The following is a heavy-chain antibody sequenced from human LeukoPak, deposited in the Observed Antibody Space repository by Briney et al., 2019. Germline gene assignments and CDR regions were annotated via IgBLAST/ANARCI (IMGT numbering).Heavy chain of an antibody. D-gene: IGHD2-8*02. J-gene: IGHJ4*02. Sequence: PSETLSLTCTVSGYSINTGYFWGWIRQPPGKGLEWIGSIYHSGSNYYNPSLKSRVTISADTSKNQFSLKVTSVTAADTAVYYCARDPEHCTGTACRGVFDYWGQGILVTVSS. CDR3: ARDPEHCTGTACRGVFDY. CDR1: GYSINTGYF. V-gene: IGHV4-38-2*02. CDR2: IYHSGSN.